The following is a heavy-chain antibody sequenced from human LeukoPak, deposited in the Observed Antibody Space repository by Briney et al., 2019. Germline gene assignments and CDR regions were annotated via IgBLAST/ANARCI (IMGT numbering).Heavy chain of an antibody. D-gene: IGHD6-19*01. V-gene: IGHV3-30*02. J-gene: IGHJ5*02. Sequence: PGGSLRLSCAASGFTFSSYGMHWVLQAPGKGLEGVAFIRYDGSNKYYADSVKCRFTISRDNSKNTLYLQMNSLRAEDTAVYYCAGSSSGWYGEIWFDPWGQGTLVTVSS. CDR2: IRYDGSNK. CDR3: AGSSSGWYGEIWFDP. CDR1: GFTFSSYG.